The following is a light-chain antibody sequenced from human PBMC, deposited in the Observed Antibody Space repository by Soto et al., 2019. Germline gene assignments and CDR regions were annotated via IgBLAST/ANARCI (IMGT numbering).Light chain of an antibody. CDR1: QGVSGY. CDR2: DSS. Sequence: ENVLTQSPATLSLSPGERATLSCRASQGVSGYLAWYQQKPGQAPRLLIYDSSNRATGVPARFSGSGPGTDFTLTISSLEPEDFAVYYCQQRSYWHGTFGQGTKLEIK. V-gene: IGKV3D-11*01. CDR3: QQRSYWHGT. J-gene: IGKJ2*01.